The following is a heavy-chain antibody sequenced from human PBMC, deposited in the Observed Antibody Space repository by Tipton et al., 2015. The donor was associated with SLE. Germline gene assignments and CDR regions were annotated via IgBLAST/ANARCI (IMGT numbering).Heavy chain of an antibody. V-gene: IGHV4-59*01. J-gene: IGHJ2*01. CDR1: GGSINGYY. CDR2: IYHSGST. D-gene: IGHD3-16*01. Sequence: TLSLTCTVSGGSINGYYWNWFRHPPGRELEWIGYIYHSGSTKYNPSLKSRVTMSVDTSKNQFSLKLSSVTTADTAVYYCARDLGAGWGGHWYFDLWGRGTLLTVSS. CDR3: ARDLGAGWGGHWYFDL.